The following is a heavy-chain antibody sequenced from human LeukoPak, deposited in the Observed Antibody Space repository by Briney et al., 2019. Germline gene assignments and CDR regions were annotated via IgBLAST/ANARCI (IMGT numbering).Heavy chain of an antibody. Sequence: GGALRLSCAASGLTFSAYNLNGVRQAPARGREWVSTISTSGTYIYYADSVKGRFTISRDNAKNTLYLQMNSLRVEDTAVYYCARDWSYSSDPWGQGTLVTVSS. CDR3: ARDWSYSSDP. J-gene: IGHJ5*02. V-gene: IGHV3-21*01. CDR2: ISTSGTYI. D-gene: IGHD1-26*01. CDR1: GLTFSAYN.